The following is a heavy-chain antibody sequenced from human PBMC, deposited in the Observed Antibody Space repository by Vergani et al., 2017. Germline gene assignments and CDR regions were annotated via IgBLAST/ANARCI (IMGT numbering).Heavy chain of an antibody. J-gene: IGHJ5*02. CDR1: GGSFTSYH. CDR2: IYYSGST. Sequence: QVQLQQWGGGLLKPSETLSLTCVVNGGSFTSYHWTWTRQSPGEGLEWIASIYYSGSTYYNPSLKSRVTISVDTSKNQFSLKLSSVTAADTAVYFCARHSTVEWLVKLGWIDPWGQGILVTVSS. CDR3: ARHSTVEWLVKLGWIDP. D-gene: IGHD6-19*01. V-gene: IGHV4-34*01.